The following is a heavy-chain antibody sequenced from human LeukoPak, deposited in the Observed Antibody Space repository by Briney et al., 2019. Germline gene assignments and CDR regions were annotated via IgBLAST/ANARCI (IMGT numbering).Heavy chain of an antibody. CDR2: ISSSSSYI. D-gene: IGHD3-10*01. Sequence: GGSLRLSCAASGFTFSSFSMNWVRQAPGKGLEWVSSISSSSSYIYYADSVKGRFTISRDNAKNSLYLQMNSLRAEDTAVYYCARVADYYGSGSYINRYYYYYMDVWGKGTTVTVSS. V-gene: IGHV3-21*01. CDR1: GFTFSSFS. CDR3: ARVADYYGSGSYINRYYYYYMDV. J-gene: IGHJ6*03.